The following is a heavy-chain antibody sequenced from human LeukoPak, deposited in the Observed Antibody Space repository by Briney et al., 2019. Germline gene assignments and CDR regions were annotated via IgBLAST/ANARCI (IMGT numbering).Heavy chain of an antibody. D-gene: IGHD3-10*01. CDR2: KRYHGRNK. CDR1: GFTFSTYG. V-gene: IGHV3-30*02. CDR3: AKDRIIDYYGSGSYYAYDY. J-gene: IGHJ4*02. Sequence: AGSLRLSCAASGFTFSTYGMDGVRQPPAKGLLEGAVKRYHGRNKYYAESVKGRFTISRDNSKNKLYLQMNSLRAEDTAVYYCAKDRIIDYYGSGSYYAYDYWGQGTLVTVSS.